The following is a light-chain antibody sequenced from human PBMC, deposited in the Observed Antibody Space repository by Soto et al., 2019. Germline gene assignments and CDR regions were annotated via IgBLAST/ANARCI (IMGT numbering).Light chain of an antibody. CDR2: DAS. Sequence: QMTQSPSTLSASVGDRVTITCRASQSIDTWLAWYQQKPGKAPRLLIYDASDLESGVPSRFSGSGSGTEFTLTINGLQTDDFATYYCQQYENFSPTFGPGTKVAIK. CDR1: QSIDTW. J-gene: IGKJ3*01. V-gene: IGKV1-5*01. CDR3: QQYENFSPT.